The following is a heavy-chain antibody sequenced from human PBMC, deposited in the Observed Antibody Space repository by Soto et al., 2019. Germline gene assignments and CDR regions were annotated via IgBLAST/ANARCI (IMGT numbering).Heavy chain of an antibody. CDR3: AKEYYGAGSFDYGMDV. Sequence: EVQLLESGGGLVQPGGSLRLSCAASGFMFANYAMGWVRQAPGRGLEWVSAITGSGGGTYYADSVKGRVTVSRDNSKNALFLQMNSLRPEDTALYYCAKEYYGAGSFDYGMDVWGQGTTVTVSS. CDR1: GFMFANYA. CDR2: ITGSGGGT. D-gene: IGHD3-10*01. V-gene: IGHV3-23*01. J-gene: IGHJ6*02.